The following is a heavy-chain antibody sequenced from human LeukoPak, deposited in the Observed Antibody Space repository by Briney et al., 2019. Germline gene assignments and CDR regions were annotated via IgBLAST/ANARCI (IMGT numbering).Heavy chain of an antibody. CDR1: GFIFSTSD. J-gene: IGHJ1*01. D-gene: IGHD1-26*01. Sequence: GGSLRLSCAASGFIFSTSDMNWIRQAPGKGLEWVSHISSSGSTITYADSVKGRFTVSRVNTKNSLYLQMNSLRADDTAIYYCARTKWQLPWAWGQGTLVTVSS. CDR3: ARTKWQLPWA. CDR2: ISSSGSTI. V-gene: IGHV3-48*03.